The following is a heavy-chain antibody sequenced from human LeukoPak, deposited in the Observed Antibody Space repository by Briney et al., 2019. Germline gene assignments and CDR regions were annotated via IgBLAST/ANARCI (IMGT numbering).Heavy chain of an antibody. CDR2: IYYSGST. D-gene: IGHD2-2*01. CDR1: GGSISSYY. Sequence: PSETLSLTCTVSGGSISSYYWSWIRQPPGKGREGSGYIYYSGSTNYNPSLKRRVTISVDKSKNEFFLKQRSVTAADTAVYSCARASVPAAAYYYYYYLDVWGKGTTVTISS. J-gene: IGHJ6*03. V-gene: IGHV4-59*01. CDR3: ARASVPAAAYYYYYYLDV.